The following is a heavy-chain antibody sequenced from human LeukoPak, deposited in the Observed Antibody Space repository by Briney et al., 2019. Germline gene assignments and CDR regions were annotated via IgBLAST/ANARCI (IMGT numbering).Heavy chain of an antibody. Sequence: LSLTCTVSGGSISSYYMSWIRQAPGKGLEWVSYISSSGSTIYYADSVKGRFTISRDNAKNSLYLQMNSLRAEDTAVYYCARAPPRGSTSSWDDYSGQGTLVTVSS. J-gene: IGHJ4*02. V-gene: IGHV3-11*04. CDR1: GGSISSYY. CDR2: ISSSGSTI. D-gene: IGHD2-2*01. CDR3: ARAPPRGSTSSWDDY.